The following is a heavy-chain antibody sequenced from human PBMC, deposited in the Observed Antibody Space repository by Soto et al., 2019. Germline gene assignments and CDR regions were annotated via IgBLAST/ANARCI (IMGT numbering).Heavy chain of an antibody. V-gene: IGHV3-23*01. CDR2: ISESGDST. Sequence: EVQLLDSGGRLVQPGGSLRLSCAASGFTFSSYAMSWVRQAPGKGLEWVSSISESGDSTSYAESVRGRFTISRDDSKNTLYLQMNSLRAEDTAVYSCAKSRIQGWTKGLYDHWGQGPLVTVSS. CDR1: GFTFSSYA. D-gene: IGHD5-18*01. J-gene: IGHJ4*02. CDR3: AKSRIQGWTKGLYDH.